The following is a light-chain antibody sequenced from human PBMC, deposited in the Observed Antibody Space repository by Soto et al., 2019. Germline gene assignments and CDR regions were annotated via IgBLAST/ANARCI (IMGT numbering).Light chain of an antibody. CDR2: DAS. J-gene: IGKJ1*01. CDR1: QSVSTR. CDR3: QQYSVYWT. V-gene: IGKV1-5*02. Sequence: DIPMTQSPSSLSASVGDRVTILCRASQSVSTRLAWYQQKPGKAPKVLIYDASSWAGGVPSRFTGSGSGTEFTLTINSLQPDDFATYYCQQYSVYWTFGQGTKVDIK.